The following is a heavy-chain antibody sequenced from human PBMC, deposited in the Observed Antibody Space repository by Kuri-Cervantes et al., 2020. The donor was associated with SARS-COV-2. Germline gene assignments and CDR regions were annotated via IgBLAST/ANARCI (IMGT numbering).Heavy chain of an antibody. CDR3: ARDWGKGYGPGLYYWYLDL. CDR1: RFNFILYG. J-gene: IGHJ2*01. D-gene: IGHD3-16*01. Sequence: GSLLRSPFTGSRFNFILYGIHVFRQAPGKGPEWVAVISYDGGNEYYADSVKGRFTISRDNSKNTLYLQMNSLRPEETAVYYCARDWGKGYGPGLYYWYLDLLCRGTLVTVSS. V-gene: IGHV3-30*03. CDR2: ISYDGGNE.